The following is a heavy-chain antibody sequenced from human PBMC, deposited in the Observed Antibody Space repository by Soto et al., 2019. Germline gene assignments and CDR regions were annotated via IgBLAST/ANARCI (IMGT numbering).Heavy chain of an antibody. CDR2: IYPGDSDT. J-gene: IGHJ6*02. CDR1: GYSFNSYW. D-gene: IGHD3-10*01. Sequence: PGESLKISCKGSGYSFNSYWIGWVRQMPGRGLECMGIIYPGDSDTRYSPSFQGQVTISADKSINTAYLQWSSLKASDTAMYYCATANGSGSEPGTPPKYYYAMDVWGQGTTVTV. CDR3: ATANGSGSEPGTPPKYYYAMDV. V-gene: IGHV5-51*01.